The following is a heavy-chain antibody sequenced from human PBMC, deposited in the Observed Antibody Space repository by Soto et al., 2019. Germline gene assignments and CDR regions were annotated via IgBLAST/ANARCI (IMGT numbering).Heavy chain of an antibody. D-gene: IGHD2-8*01. V-gene: IGHV3-23*01. CDR1: GFSFSPYT. Sequence: PGGSLRLSCAASGFSFSPYTMRWVRRAPGKGLEWVSAISGSGGSPSYADSVQGRFTISRDNPKKTLYLQMNSLRAEDTAVYYCAKARCTTSNCYVPDYWGQGTLVTVSS. CDR3: AKARCTTSNCYVPDY. J-gene: IGHJ4*02. CDR2: ISGSGGSP.